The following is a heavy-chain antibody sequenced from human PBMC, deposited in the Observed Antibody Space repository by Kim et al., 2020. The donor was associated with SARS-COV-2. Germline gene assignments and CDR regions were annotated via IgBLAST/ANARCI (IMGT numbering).Heavy chain of an antibody. CDR2: TYYRSKWYN. V-gene: IGHV6-1*01. CDR1: GDSVSNSAA. Sequence: SQTLSLTCAISGDSVSNSAAWNWIRQSPSRGLEWLGRTYYRSKWYNDYAVSVKSRITINPDTSKNQFSLQLNSVTPEDTAVYYCARGYSSSWYSAQVYYYYGMDVWGQGTTVTVSS. D-gene: IGHD6-13*01. J-gene: IGHJ6*02. CDR3: ARGYSSSWYSAQVYYYYGMDV.